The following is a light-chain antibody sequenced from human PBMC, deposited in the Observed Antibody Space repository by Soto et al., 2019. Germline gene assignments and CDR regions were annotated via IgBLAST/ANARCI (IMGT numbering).Light chain of an antibody. CDR1: QSISSW. Sequence: DIQMTPSPSTLPASVGERVTITCRASQSISSWLAWYQQKPGKDPNLLIYDASSLESGVPSRFSGSGSGTEFTLTISSLQPEEFATYYCQQYDTYWTVGQGTKVDIK. CDR3: QQYDTYWT. V-gene: IGKV1-5*01. J-gene: IGKJ1*01. CDR2: DAS.